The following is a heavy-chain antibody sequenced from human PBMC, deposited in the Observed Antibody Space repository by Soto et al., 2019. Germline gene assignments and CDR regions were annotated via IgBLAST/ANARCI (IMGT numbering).Heavy chain of an antibody. CDR2: ISAHNGDT. CDR3: ARSEVIPEGCDY. V-gene: IGHV1-18*04. CDR1: GYSFATYG. D-gene: IGHD3-16*02. Sequence: ASVKVSCKASGYSFATYGFSWVRQAPGQGLECVGWISAHNGDTHYSQKFQDRVTITRDTSASVAYMELSSLASEDTAVYYCARSEVIPEGCDYWGQGTLVTVSS. J-gene: IGHJ4*02.